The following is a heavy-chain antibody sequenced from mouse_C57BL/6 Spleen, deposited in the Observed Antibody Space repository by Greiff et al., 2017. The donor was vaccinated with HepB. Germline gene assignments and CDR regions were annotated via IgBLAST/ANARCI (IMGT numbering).Heavy chain of an antibody. Sequence: QVHVKQPGAELVKPGASVKLSCKASGYTFTSYWMQWVKQRPGQGLEWIGEIDPSDSYTNYNQKFKGKATLTVDTSSSTAYMQLSSLTSEDSAVYYCARFPYDYDNAMDYWGQGTSVTVSS. CDR2: IDPSDSYT. D-gene: IGHD2-4*01. V-gene: IGHV1-50*01. CDR3: ARFPYDYDNAMDY. CDR1: GYTFTSYW. J-gene: IGHJ4*01.